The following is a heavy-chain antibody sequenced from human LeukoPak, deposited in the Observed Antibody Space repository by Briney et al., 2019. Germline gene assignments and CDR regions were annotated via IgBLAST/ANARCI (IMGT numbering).Heavy chain of an antibody. D-gene: IGHD3-22*01. CDR2: INSDESST. CDR3: AGASGYYDSSGYYNGMDV. V-gene: IGHV3-74*01. CDR1: GFTLSTYW. Sequence: PGGSLRLSCAASGFTLSTYWMHWVRQVPGKGLVWVSRINSDESSTSYADSVTRRFTISRDNARNTLYLQMNSLRAEDTAVYYCAGASGYYDSSGYYNGMDVWGQGTTVTVSS. J-gene: IGHJ6*02.